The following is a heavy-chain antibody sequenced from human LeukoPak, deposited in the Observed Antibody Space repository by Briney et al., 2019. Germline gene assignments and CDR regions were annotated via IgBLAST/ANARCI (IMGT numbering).Heavy chain of an antibody. Sequence: SETLSLTCTVSGGSISSYYWSWIRQPPGKGLEWIGYIYYSGSTNYNPSLKSRVTISVDTSKNQFSLKLSSVTAADTAVYYCARRRGSYPNWSDPWGQGTLVTVSS. J-gene: IGHJ5*02. CDR1: GGSISSYY. V-gene: IGHV4-59*08. CDR3: ARRRGSYPNWSDP. D-gene: IGHD1-26*01. CDR2: IYYSGST.